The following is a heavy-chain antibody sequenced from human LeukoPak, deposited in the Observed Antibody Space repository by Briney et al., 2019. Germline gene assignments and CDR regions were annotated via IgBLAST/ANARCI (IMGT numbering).Heavy chain of an antibody. CDR2: ISGGGETT. V-gene: IGHV3-23*01. Sequence: GGSLRLSCAASGFTFNNYAMNWVRQAPGKGLEWVSSISGGGETTYYADSAKGRFTISRDNFQNTLYLQMNSLRAEDTAVHYCARDYADYVGYFFFDYWGQGTLVTVSS. CDR3: ARDYADYVGYFFFDY. D-gene: IGHD4-17*01. J-gene: IGHJ4*02. CDR1: GFTFNNYA.